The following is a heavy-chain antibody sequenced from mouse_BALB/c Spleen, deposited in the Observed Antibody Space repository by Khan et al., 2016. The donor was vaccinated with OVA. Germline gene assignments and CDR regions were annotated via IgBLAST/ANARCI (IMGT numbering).Heavy chain of an antibody. CDR1: GYTFTDYE. J-gene: IGHJ4*01. V-gene: IGHV1-15*01. CDR2: IDPETGGT. CDR3: TRWAPYGMDY. Sequence: QVQLQQSGAEVVRPGASVTLSCKASGYTFTDYEMHWVKQTPVHGLEWIGGIDPETGGTAYNQKFKDKATLTADNSSSTAYMVLRSLTSEDSAVYYCTRWAPYGMDYWGQGTSVTVSS.